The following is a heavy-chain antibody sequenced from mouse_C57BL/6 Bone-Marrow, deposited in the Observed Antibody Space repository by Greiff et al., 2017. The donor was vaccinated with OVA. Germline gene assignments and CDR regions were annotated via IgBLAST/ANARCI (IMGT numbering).Heavy chain of an antibody. V-gene: IGHV2-5*01. D-gene: IGHD2-3*01. CDR1: GFSLTSYG. J-gene: IGHJ1*03. CDR2: IWRGGST. Sequence: VQLQQSGPGLVQPSQSLSITCTVSGFSLTSYGVHWVRQSPGKGLEWLGVIWRGGSTDYNAAFMSRLSITKDNSKSQVFFTMNSLQADDTAIYYCAKKYDGLDWYFDVWGTGTTVTVTS. CDR3: AKKYDGLDWYFDV.